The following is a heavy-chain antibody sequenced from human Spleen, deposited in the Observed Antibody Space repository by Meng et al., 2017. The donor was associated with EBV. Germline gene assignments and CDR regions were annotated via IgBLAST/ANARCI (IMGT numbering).Heavy chain of an antibody. V-gene: IGHV4-61*01. CDR3: ARAIISSYGGVGFDY. CDR2: IYDSGST. CDR1: GGSVSSGNYY. J-gene: IGHJ4*02. D-gene: IGHD5-18*01. Sequence: LQQHGAGRMKPAGALSLTSIVSGGSVSSGNYYWSWIRQPPGKGLEWIGYIYDSGSTNYNPSLKSRVTISVDTSKNQFSLKLSSVTAADTAVYYCARAIISSYGGVGFDYWGQGTLVTVSS.